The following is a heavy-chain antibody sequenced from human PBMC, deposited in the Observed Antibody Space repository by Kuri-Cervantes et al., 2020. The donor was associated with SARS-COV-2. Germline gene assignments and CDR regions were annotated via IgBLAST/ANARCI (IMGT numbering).Heavy chain of an antibody. CDR3: ARRTLDTAMVRGVRAPNDAFDI. J-gene: IGHJ3*02. CDR2: IYNNIYDTVTT. V-gene: IGHV4-4*08. D-gene: IGHD5-18*01. Sequence: SETLSLTCTVSGGSIRSYYWSWIRQPPGKGLEWIGNIYNNIYDTVTTYYNPSLKSRVTISVDTSKNQFSLKLSSVTAADTAVYYCARRTLDTAMVRGVRAPNDAFDIWGQGTMVTVSS. CDR1: GGSIRSYY.